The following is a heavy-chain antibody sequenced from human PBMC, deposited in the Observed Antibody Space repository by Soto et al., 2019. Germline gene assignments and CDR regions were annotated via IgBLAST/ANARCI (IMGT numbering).Heavy chain of an antibody. Sequence: QVQLQESGPGLVKPSGALSLTCAVSGGSISSSNWWSWVRQPPGEGLEWIGEIYHSGSTNYNPSLKSRVTISVDKSKNQFSLKLSSVTAADTAVYYCARKYNWNYIGGWFDPWGQGTLVTVSS. CDR3: ARKYNWNYIGGWFDP. V-gene: IGHV4-4*02. CDR2: IYHSGST. J-gene: IGHJ5*02. CDR1: GGSISSSNW. D-gene: IGHD1-7*01.